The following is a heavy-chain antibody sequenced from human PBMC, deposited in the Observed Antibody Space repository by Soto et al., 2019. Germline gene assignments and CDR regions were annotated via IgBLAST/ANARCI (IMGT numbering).Heavy chain of an antibody. CDR3: ARERGCSGGICYRDLGY. CDR2: ISSTSNTI. Sequence: EVQLVESGGGLVQPGGSVRLSCAASGFTFNSYSMSWVRQAPGKGLEWVSYISSTSNTIYYADSVKGRFTISRDNAKNSLYLHMNSLSAEDTAVYYCARERGCSGGICYRDLGYWGQGTLVTVSS. CDR1: GFTFNSYS. V-gene: IGHV3-48*01. J-gene: IGHJ4*02. D-gene: IGHD2-15*01.